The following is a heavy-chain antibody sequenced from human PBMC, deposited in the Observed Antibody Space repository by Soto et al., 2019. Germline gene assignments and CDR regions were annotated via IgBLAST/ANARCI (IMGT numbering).Heavy chain of an antibody. J-gene: IGHJ4*02. CDR2: IIPIFGTA. CDR3: ARGGIAAAGAFDY. Sequence: ASVKVSCKASGGTFSSYAISWVRQAPGQGLEWMGGIIPIFGTANYAQKFQGRVTITADESTSTAYMELSSLRSEDTAVYYCARGGIAAAGAFDYWGQGTLVTVSS. CDR1: GGTFSSYA. D-gene: IGHD6-13*01. V-gene: IGHV1-69*13.